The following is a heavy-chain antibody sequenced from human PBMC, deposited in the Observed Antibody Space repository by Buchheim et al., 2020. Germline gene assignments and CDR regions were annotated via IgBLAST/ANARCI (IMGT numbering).Heavy chain of an antibody. V-gene: IGHV3-73*02. CDR1: GFTFSGSA. J-gene: IGHJ4*02. CDR3: TRLRYYNDSSGYYYFDY. D-gene: IGHD3-22*01. CDR2: IRSKANSYAT. Sequence: EVQLVESGGGLVQPGGSLKLSCAASGFTFSGSAMHWVRQASGKGLEWVGRIRSKANSYATAYAASVKGRFTISRDDSKNTAYLQMNSLKTEDTAVYYCTRLRYYNDSSGYYYFDYWGQGTL.